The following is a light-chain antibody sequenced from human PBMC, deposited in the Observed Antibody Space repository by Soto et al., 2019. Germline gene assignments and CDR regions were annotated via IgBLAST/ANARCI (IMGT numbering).Light chain of an antibody. J-gene: IGKJ2*01. CDR1: QSVSNN. Sequence: EIVMTQYPATLSVSPGETATLSCRASQSVSNNLAWYQQKPGQAPRLLIYGASTRATGIPAWFSGSGSGTEFTLTISSRQSEDFAVYYCQQYDNWTTFGEGTKLEI. CDR3: QQYDNWTT. CDR2: GAS. V-gene: IGKV3-15*01.